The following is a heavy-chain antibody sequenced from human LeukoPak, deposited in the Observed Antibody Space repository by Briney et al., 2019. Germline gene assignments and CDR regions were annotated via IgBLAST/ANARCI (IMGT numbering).Heavy chain of an antibody. D-gene: IGHD2-21*01. CDR2: IKAGNGDT. J-gene: IGHJ4*02. Sequence: ASVKVSCKASGYIFTKYVVHWVRQAPGQRPEWMGWIKAGNGDTKYSQNFQDRLAITRDTSASTVYMELSSLTSEDTALYYCARDDCGDTCYPGGYWGQGTLVTVSS. CDR3: ARDDCGDTCYPGGY. CDR1: GYIFTKYV. V-gene: IGHV1-3*01.